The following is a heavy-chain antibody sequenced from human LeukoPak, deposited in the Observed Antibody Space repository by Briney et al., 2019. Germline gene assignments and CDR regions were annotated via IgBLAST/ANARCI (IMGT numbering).Heavy chain of an antibody. D-gene: IGHD3-22*01. Sequence: GGSLRLSCAASGFTFNKYTMTWVRQAPGKGLDWVSSISSSGHYIYYADSLKGRFTMSRDNTKNSLFLQMNSLRADDTAVYYCAKDTYDSSGYSYFDYWGQGTLVTVSS. J-gene: IGHJ4*02. CDR2: ISSSGHYI. CDR1: GFTFNKYT. CDR3: AKDTYDSSGYSYFDY. V-gene: IGHV3-21*01.